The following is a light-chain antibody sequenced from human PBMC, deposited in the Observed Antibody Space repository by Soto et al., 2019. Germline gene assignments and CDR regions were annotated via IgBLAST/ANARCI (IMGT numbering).Light chain of an antibody. CDR2: AAS. CDR1: QSSNNY. Sequence: DIQVTQSPSSLSASVGDRVTITCRASQSSNNYLNWYQQKPGKAPKLLIYAASSLQSGVPSRFNGSGSGTDFTLTITSLQPEDFATYYCQQSYSTPPITFGQGTRLEI. V-gene: IGKV1-39*01. CDR3: QQSYSTPPIT. J-gene: IGKJ5*01.